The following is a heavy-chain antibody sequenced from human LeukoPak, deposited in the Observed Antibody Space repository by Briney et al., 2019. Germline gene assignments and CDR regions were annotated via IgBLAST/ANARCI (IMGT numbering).Heavy chain of an antibody. CDR1: GFTFSRNG. D-gene: IGHD3-16*02. CDR3: AKDHDYVWGSYRYPEY. V-gene: IGHV3-30*18. CDR2: ISYDETKK. J-gene: IGHJ4*02. Sequence: GGSLRLSCAASGFTFSRNGMHWVRQAPGKGLDWVAVISYDETKKYYADSVKGRFTISRDNSKNTLYLKMNSLRVEDTAVYYCAKDHDYVWGSYRYPEYWGQGTLVTVSS.